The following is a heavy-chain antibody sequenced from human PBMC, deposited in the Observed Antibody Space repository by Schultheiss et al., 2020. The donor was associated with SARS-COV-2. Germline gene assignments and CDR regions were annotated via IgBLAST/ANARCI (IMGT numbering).Heavy chain of an antibody. CDR3: ASNYYDSSGYYYALDY. J-gene: IGHJ4*02. CDR2: IYSGGST. D-gene: IGHD3-22*01. Sequence: GGSLRLSCAASGFTVSSNYMSWVRQAPGKGLEWVSVIYSGGSTYYADSVKGRFTISRDNSKNTLYLQMNSLRAEDTAVYYCASNYYDSSGYYYALDYWGQGTLVTVSS. V-gene: IGHV3-66*01. CDR1: GFTVSSNY.